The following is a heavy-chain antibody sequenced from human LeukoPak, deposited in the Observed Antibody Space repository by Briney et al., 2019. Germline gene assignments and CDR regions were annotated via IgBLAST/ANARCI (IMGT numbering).Heavy chain of an antibody. Sequence: SVKVSCKASEATFSSYAISWVRQAPGQGLEWMGRIIPILGIANYAQKFQGRVTITADKSTSTAYMELSSLRSEDTAVYYCARDYIGTYYYGSGSRHNWFDPWGQGTLVTVSS. D-gene: IGHD3-10*01. CDR2: IIPILGIA. J-gene: IGHJ5*02. CDR3: ARDYIGTYYYGSGSRHNWFDP. CDR1: EATFSSYA. V-gene: IGHV1-69*04.